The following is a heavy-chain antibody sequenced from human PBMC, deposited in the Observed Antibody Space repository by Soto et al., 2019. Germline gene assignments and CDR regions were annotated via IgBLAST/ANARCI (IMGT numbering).Heavy chain of an antibody. D-gene: IGHD4-17*01. CDR1: GYTFTSYD. Sequence: QVQLVQSGAEVKKPGASVKVSCKASGYTFTSYDINWVRQATGQGLEWMGWMNPNSGNTGYAQKIQGRATMTRNTSISTAYMELTSLRSEDAAEYYCARTLYADNVDYWGQGTLVTVSS. J-gene: IGHJ4*02. CDR3: ARTLYADNVDY. V-gene: IGHV1-8*01. CDR2: MNPNSGNT.